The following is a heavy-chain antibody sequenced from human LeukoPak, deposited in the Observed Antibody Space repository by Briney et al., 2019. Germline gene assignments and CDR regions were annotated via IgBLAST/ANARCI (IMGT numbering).Heavy chain of an antibody. CDR1: GYTFTSYH. CDR3: ARAPDSSGYYYVEGADYGMDV. Sequence: ASVKVSCKASGYTFTSYHIDWVRQAPGQGPEWMGWMNAKSGHTGYAQNLEGRVTMTRNTSISTAYMELSSLRSEDTAVYYCARAPDSSGYYYVEGADYGMDVWGQGTTVTVSS. CDR2: MNAKSGHT. J-gene: IGHJ6*02. D-gene: IGHD3-22*01. V-gene: IGHV1-8*01.